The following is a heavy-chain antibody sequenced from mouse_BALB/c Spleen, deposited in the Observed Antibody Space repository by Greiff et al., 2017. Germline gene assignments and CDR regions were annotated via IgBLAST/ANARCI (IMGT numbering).Heavy chain of an antibody. CDR1: GYTFSSYW. V-gene: IGHV1-9*01. D-gene: IGHD3-2*02. CDR2: ILPGSGST. Sequence: VQLQQSGAELMKPGASVKISCKATGYTFSSYWIEWVKQRPGHGLEWIGEILPGSGSTNYNEKFKGKATFTADTSSNTAYMQLSSLTAEDSAVYYCARSGLGNNADYWGQGTTRTVSS. J-gene: IGHJ2*01. CDR3: ARSGLGNNADY.